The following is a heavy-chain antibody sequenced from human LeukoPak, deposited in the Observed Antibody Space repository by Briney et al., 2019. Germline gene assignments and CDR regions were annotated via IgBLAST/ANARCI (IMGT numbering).Heavy chain of an antibody. Sequence: SETLSLTCIVSGGSISSYYWYWIRQPPGKGLEWIGYIYYSGSTNYNPSLKSRVTMSVNTSKNQLSLKLTSVTAADTAVYYCARLRGAGSWYFDLWGRGTLVTVSS. D-gene: IGHD3-10*01. CDR1: GGSISSYY. J-gene: IGHJ2*01. CDR3: ARLRGAGSWYFDL. CDR2: IYYSGST. V-gene: IGHV4-59*12.